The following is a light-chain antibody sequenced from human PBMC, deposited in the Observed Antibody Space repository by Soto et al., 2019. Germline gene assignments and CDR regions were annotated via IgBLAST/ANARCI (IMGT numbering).Light chain of an antibody. CDR1: SSDVGGYNF. Sequence: QSVLTQPASVSGSPGQSITISCTGTSSDVGGYNFVSWYQHHPGKAPKLMVFEVSDRPSGVSDRFSASKSGNTASLTISGLQPEDEADYYCSSYTSSATLVFGTGTKVTVL. CDR2: EVS. J-gene: IGLJ1*01. V-gene: IGLV2-14*01. CDR3: SSYTSSATLV.